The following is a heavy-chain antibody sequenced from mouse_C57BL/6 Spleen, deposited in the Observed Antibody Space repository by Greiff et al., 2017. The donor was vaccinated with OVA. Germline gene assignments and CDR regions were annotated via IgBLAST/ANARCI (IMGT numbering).Heavy chain of an antibody. CDR2: ISYDGSN. J-gene: IGHJ2*01. CDR3: ARELGFDY. Sequence: VQLKESGPGLVKPSQSLSLTCSVTGYSITSGYYWTWIRQFPGNKLEWMGYISYDGSNNYNPSLKNRISITRDTSKNQFFLKLNSVTTEDTATYYCARELGFDYWGQGTTLTVSS. D-gene: IGHD4-1*01. V-gene: IGHV3-6*01. CDR1: GYSITSGYY.